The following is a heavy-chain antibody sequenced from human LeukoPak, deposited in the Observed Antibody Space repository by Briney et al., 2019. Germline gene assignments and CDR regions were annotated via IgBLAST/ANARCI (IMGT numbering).Heavy chain of an antibody. CDR3: ATRMVEATTYFNY. CDR2: ISGSGAGT. V-gene: IGHV3-23*01. CDR1: GLTFSSYA. Sequence: PGGSLRLSCAASGLTFSSYAVSWVRQAPGKGLEWVSGISGSGAGTYYADSVKGRFTISRDNSKNTLYLQMNSLRAEDTAVYYCATRMVEATTYFNYWGQGTLVTVSS. J-gene: IGHJ4*02. D-gene: IGHD1-26*01.